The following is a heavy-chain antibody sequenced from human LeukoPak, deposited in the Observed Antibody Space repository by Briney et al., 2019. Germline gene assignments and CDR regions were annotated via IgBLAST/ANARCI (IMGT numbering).Heavy chain of an antibody. Sequence: GGTLRLSYAASGVTFSSYWMHWVRQAPGKGLGWVSRIKSDGSTNYAASVKGRVTISLDTPTNTVSLQMNTLRAADTGVYFCARAPSEIGGYYPEYFRHWGQGTLVTVSS. CDR3: ARAPSEIGGYYPEYFRH. V-gene: IGHV3-74*01. CDR1: GVTFSSYW. D-gene: IGHD3-22*01. CDR2: IKSDGST. J-gene: IGHJ1*01.